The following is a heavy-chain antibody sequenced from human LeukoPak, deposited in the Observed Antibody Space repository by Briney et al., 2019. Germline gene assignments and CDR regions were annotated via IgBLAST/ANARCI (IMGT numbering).Heavy chain of an antibody. J-gene: IGHJ3*02. CDR3: AKDLREYTSSPRNAFHI. V-gene: IGHV3-23*01. CDR2: ISGSGGST. Sequence: PGGSLRLSCAASGFTFSSYGMSWVRQAPGKGLEWVSAISGSGGSTYYADSVKGRFTISRDNSKNTLYLLLNSLRAEDTAVYYCAKDLREYTSSPRNAFHIWGQGTMVTVSS. CDR1: GFTFSSYG. D-gene: IGHD6-6*01.